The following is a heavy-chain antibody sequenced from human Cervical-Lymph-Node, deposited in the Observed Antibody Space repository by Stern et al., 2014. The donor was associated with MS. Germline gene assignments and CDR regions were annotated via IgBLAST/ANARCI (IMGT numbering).Heavy chain of an antibody. D-gene: IGHD2-8*01. CDR3: ARESYGDY. J-gene: IGHJ4*02. CDR1: GFTFSDHY. Sequence: EVQLVESGGGLVQPGGSLRLSCAVSGFTFSDHYIDWVRQAPGKGLEWVGRSRNKAKTYTTAYAASVKGRFTISRYDSTNSLYLQMNSLKTEDTAVYYCARESYGDYWGQGTLVIVSS. V-gene: IGHV3-72*01. CDR2: SRNKAKTYTT.